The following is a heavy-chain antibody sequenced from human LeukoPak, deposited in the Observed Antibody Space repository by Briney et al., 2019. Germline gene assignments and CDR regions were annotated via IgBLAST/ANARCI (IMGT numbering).Heavy chain of an antibody. CDR1: GYSFTSYW. Sequence: GESLKISCKGSGYSFTSYWIGWVRQMPGKGLEWMGIIYPGDSDTRYSPSFQGQVTISADKSISTAYLQWSSLKASDTAMYYCARHLVHHDYGDYTPWDYWGQGTLVTVSS. CDR2: IYPGDSDT. D-gene: IGHD4-17*01. CDR3: ARHLVHHDYGDYTPWDY. J-gene: IGHJ4*02. V-gene: IGHV5-51*01.